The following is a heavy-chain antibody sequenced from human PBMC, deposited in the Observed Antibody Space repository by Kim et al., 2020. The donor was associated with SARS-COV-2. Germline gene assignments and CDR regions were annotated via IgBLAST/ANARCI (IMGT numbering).Heavy chain of an antibody. D-gene: IGHD4-17*01. J-gene: IGHJ4*02. Sequence: GGSLRLSCAASGFTFDDYAMHWVRQAPGKGLVWVSGISWYSGSIGYADSVKGRITISRDNAKNSLYLQMNSLRAEDTALYYCAKYGYDYGPYFDYWGQGTLVTVSS. V-gene: IGHV3-9*01. CDR2: ISWYSGSI. CDR3: AKYGYDYGPYFDY. CDR1: GFTFDDYA.